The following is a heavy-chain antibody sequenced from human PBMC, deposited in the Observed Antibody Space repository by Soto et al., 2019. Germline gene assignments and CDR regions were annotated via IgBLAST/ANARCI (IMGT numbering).Heavy chain of an antibody. CDR2: INHSGST. J-gene: IGHJ4*02. CDR3: ARGLFSENYYSGGWYYLDY. D-gene: IGHD1-26*01. V-gene: IGHV4-34*01. Sequence: QVQLQQWGAGLLKPSETLSLTCAVYGGSFSGYSWTWIRQSPGKGLEWIGQINHSGSTTYNPSLKSRVTISLGTSKNQFSLELSSVTAADTAVYYCARGLFSENYYSGGWYYLDYWGQGTLVTVSS. CDR1: GGSFSGYS.